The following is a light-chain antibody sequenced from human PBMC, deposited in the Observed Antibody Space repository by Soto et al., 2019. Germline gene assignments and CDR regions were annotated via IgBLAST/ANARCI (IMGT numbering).Light chain of an antibody. CDR2: DAS. J-gene: IGKJ3*01. CDR1: QDISNY. V-gene: IGKV1-33*01. Sequence: DIQMTQSPSSMSASVGDRGTITCQASQDISNYLNWYQQKPGKAPKLLIYDASNLETGVPSRFSGSGSGTDFTLTISRLEPEDFAVYYCQQYGSSPGTFGPGTKVDIK. CDR3: QQYGSSPGT.